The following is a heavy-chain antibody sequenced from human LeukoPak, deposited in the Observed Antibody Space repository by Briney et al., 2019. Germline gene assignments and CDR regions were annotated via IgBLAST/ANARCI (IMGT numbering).Heavy chain of an antibody. J-gene: IGHJ4*02. CDR2: ISDSGGRT. Sequence: PGASLRLSCAVSGITLSNYGMSWVRQAPGKGLEWVAGISDSGGRTNYADSVKGRFTISRDSPMNTLYLQMNSLRAEDTAVYFCAKRGVVVRVFLVGFHKEAYYFESWGQGALVSVSS. CDR3: AKRGVVVRVFLVGFHKEAYYFES. D-gene: IGHD3/OR15-3a*01. CDR1: GITLSNYG. V-gene: IGHV3-23*01.